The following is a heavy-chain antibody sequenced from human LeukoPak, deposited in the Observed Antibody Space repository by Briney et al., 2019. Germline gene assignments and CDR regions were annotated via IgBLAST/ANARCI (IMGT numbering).Heavy chain of an antibody. D-gene: IGHD2-15*01. Sequence: GGSLRLSCEASGFTFSSYQMNWVRQAPGKGLEWVSYISSGSSIMYYADSVKGRFSISRDNAKNSLFLRMDSLRAGDSAVYYCARSFHCSGGRCYLDFLLWGQGTLATVSS. V-gene: IGHV3-48*01. CDR3: ARSFHCSGGRCYLDFLL. J-gene: IGHJ1*01. CDR1: GFTFSSYQ. CDR2: ISSGSSIM.